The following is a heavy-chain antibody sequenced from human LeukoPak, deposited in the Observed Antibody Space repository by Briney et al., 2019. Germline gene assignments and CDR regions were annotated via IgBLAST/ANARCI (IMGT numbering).Heavy chain of an antibody. CDR1: GFTFSSYG. D-gene: IGHD5-18*01. Sequence: GGSLRLSCAASGFTFSSYGMHWVRQAPGKGLEWVAFIRYDGSNKYYADSVKGRFTISRDNSKNTLYLQMNSLRAEDTAVYYCAKDQAYPLLDTAMVEVIDYWGQGTLVTVSS. CDR2: IRYDGSNK. V-gene: IGHV3-30*02. CDR3: AKDQAYPLLDTAMVEVIDY. J-gene: IGHJ4*02.